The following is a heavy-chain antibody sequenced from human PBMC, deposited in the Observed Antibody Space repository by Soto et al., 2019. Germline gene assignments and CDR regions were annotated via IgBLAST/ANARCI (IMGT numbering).Heavy chain of an antibody. J-gene: IGHJ4*02. CDR1: GVSTSNHY. CDR2: IYYRGTT. D-gene: IGHD2-2*01. CDR3: ARGGGSPYHDHEFDY. Sequence: QVQLQESGPGLVKPSETLSLTCSVSGVSTSNHYWTWIRKPPGQGPEWIGCIYYRGTTNYNASFNSRVTISLDTSKNQFSLKLTSVTTADTAVYYCARGGGSPYHDHEFDYWGQGILVTVPS. V-gene: IGHV4-59*11.